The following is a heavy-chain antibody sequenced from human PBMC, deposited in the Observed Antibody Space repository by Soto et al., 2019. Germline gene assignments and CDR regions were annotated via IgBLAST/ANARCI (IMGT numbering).Heavy chain of an antibody. CDR2: IYYSGST. V-gene: IGHV4-31*03. CDR3: ARGGSGKSYYYYGMDV. J-gene: IGHJ6*02. Sequence: QVQLQESGPGLVKPSQTLSLTCTVSGGSISSGGYYWSWIRQHPGKGLEWIGYIYYSGSTYYNPSLKSRVTISVDTSKNQFSLKLSSVTAADTAVYYCARGGSGKSYYYYGMDVWGQGTTVTVSS. D-gene: IGHD3-10*01. CDR1: GGSISSGGYY.